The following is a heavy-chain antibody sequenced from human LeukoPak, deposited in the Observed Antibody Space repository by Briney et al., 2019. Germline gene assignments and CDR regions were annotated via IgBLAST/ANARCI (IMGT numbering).Heavy chain of an antibody. CDR2: IVHSGSS. Sequence: SETLSLTCAVSGDSISSGDYSWSWIRQPSGKGLEWMGYIVHSGSSYYNPSLKSRVTISVDKSKNQFSLRLTSVPAADTAVYYCARELWFVNAPGSWFDPWGQGTLVTVSS. V-gene: IGHV4-30-2*01. CDR3: ARELWFVNAPGSWFDP. CDR1: GDSISSGDYS. J-gene: IGHJ5*02. D-gene: IGHD3-10*01.